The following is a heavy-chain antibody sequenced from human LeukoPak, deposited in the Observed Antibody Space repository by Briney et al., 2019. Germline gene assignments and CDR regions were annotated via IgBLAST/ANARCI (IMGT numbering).Heavy chain of an antibody. V-gene: IGHV4-39*01. CDR2: IYYSGRT. Sequence: PSETLSLTCTVSGGSISSSSYHWGWIRQPPGKGLEWIGSIYYSGRTYYNPSLKSRVTISVDTSKNQFSLKLSSVTAADTAVYYCASAPGYFWVSGGRYFDYWGQGTLVTVSS. J-gene: IGHJ4*02. CDR1: GGSISSSSYH. CDR3: ASAPGYFWVSGGRYFDY. D-gene: IGHD5-18*01.